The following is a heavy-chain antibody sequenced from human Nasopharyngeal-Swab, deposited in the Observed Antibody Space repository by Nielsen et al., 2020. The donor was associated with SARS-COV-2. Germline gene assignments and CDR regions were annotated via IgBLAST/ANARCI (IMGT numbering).Heavy chain of an antibody. D-gene: IGHD3-16*01. CDR3: AREGADL. V-gene: IGHV1-2*06. J-gene: IGHJ4*02. Sequence: ASVQVSCKPSGYTFYAYNMHWVRQAAGQGLEWMGRINPNNGGTNYAQRFQGRVTMTWDTSISTAYMEVTRLTSDDTAMYYCAREGADLWGQGTLVTVSS. CDR2: INPNNGGT. CDR1: GYTFYAYN.